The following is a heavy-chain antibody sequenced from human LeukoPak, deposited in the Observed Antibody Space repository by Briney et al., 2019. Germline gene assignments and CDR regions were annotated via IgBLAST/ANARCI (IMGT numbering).Heavy chain of an antibody. D-gene: IGHD3-10*01. CDR1: GFTFSSSA. J-gene: IGHJ4*02. CDR2: ISGSGGST. V-gene: IGHV3-23*01. Sequence: AGGSLRLSCAASGFTFSSSAMSWVRQAPGKGLEWVSAISGSGGSTYYADSVKGRFTISRDNSKNTLYLQMSSLRADDTALFYCAKPAYYSDSGSFPTQYYFDYWGQGTLVTVSS. CDR3: AKPAYYSDSGSFPTQYYFDY.